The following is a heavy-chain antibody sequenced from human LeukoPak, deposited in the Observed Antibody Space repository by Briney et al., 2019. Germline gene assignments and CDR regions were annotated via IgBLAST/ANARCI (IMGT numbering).Heavy chain of an antibody. V-gene: IGHV4-34*01. D-gene: IGHD3-10*01. CDR2: INHSGST. J-gene: IGHJ3*02. Sequence: PSETLSLTCAVYGGSFSGYYWSWIRQPPGKGLEWIGEINHSGSTNYNPSLKSRVTISVDTSKNQFSLKLSSVTAADTAVYYCALELWFGELSQAFDIWGQGTMVTVSS. CDR3: ALELWFGELSQAFDI. CDR1: GGSFSGYY.